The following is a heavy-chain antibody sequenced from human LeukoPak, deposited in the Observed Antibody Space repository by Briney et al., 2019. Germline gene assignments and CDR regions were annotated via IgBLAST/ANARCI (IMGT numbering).Heavy chain of an antibody. CDR3: AIPGYYYDSSGYYPYYYGMDV. D-gene: IGHD3-22*01. CDR1: GFTFSSYA. V-gene: IGHV3-30-3*01. J-gene: IGHJ6*02. CDR2: ISYDGSNK. Sequence: PGGSLRLSCAASGFTFSSYAMHWVRQAPGKGLEWVAVISYDGSNKYYADSVKGRFTISRDNSKNTLYLQMNSLRAEDTAVYYCAIPGYYYDSSGYYPYYYGMDVWGQGTTVTVSS.